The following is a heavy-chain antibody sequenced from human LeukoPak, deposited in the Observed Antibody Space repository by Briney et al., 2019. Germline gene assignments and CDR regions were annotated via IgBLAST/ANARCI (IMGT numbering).Heavy chain of an antibody. CDR3: AKTGYQLLYRDAFDI. V-gene: IGHV3-21*01. CDR1: GFTFRSYT. J-gene: IGHJ3*02. D-gene: IGHD2-2*02. Sequence: GGSLRLSCAASGFTFRSYTMNWVRQAPGKGLEWVSFISSRSSYISYADSVKGRFTISRDNAKNSLYLQMNSLRAEDTAVYYCAKTGYQLLYRDAFDIWGQGTMVTVSS. CDR2: ISSRSSYI.